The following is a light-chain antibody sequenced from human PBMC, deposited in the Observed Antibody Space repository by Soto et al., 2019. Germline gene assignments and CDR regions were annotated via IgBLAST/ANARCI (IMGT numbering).Light chain of an antibody. J-gene: IGKJ1*01. Sequence: ESVLTQSPGTLSLSPGERATLSCRASQSVSRTYLAWYQQKPVQAPRLLIYATSSRATGIPDRFSGSGSGTDFTLTISRLEPEDLAVYYCQQYGRSGTFGQGTKVEIK. CDR2: ATS. CDR3: QQYGRSGT. CDR1: QSVSRTY. V-gene: IGKV3-20*01.